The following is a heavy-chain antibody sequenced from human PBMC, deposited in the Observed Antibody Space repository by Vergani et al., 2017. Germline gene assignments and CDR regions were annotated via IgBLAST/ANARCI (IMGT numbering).Heavy chain of an antibody. CDR2: IRYDGSNK. Sequence: QVQLVESGGGVVQPGGSLRLSCAASGFTFSSYGMHWVRQAPGKGLGWVAFIRYDGSNKYYADSVKGRFTISRDNSKNTLYLQMNSLRAEDTAVYYCAKVLSGSRYYYYYGMDVWGQGTTVTVSS. V-gene: IGHV3-30*02. CDR3: AKVLSGSRYYYYYGMDV. CDR1: GFTFSSYG. J-gene: IGHJ6*02. D-gene: IGHD1-26*01.